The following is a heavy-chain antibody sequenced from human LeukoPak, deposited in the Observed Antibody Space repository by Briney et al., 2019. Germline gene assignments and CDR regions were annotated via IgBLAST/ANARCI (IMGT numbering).Heavy chain of an antibody. Sequence: PGRSLRLSCAASGFTFSSYAMHWVRQAPGKGLEWVAVISYDGSNKYYADSVKGRFTISRDNSKNTLYLQMNSLRAEDTAVYYCARGSRWLTFDYWGQGTLVTVSS. CDR2: ISYDGSNK. J-gene: IGHJ4*02. CDR3: ARGSRWLTFDY. CDR1: GFTFSSYA. V-gene: IGHV3-30-3*01. D-gene: IGHD6-19*01.